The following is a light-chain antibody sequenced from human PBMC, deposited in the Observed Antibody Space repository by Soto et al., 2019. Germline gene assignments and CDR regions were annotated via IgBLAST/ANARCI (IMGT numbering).Light chain of an antibody. V-gene: IGLV2-11*01. CDR1: SSDGGVYNY. CDR2: DVS. Sequence: QSVLTQPRSVSGSPGQSVTISCTGTSSDGGVYNYVSWYQQYPGKPPKIMIYDVSKRPSGVPDRFSGSKSDNTASLTISGLQAEDEADYYCCSYAGSYTFVFGIGTKVTVL. J-gene: IGLJ1*01. CDR3: CSYAGSYTFV.